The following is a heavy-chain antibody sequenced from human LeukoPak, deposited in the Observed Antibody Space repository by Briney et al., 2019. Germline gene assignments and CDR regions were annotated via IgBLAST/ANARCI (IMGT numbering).Heavy chain of an antibody. CDR1: GGSFSGYY. CDR3: ATRPTPPYYYYYMDV. CDR2: INHSGST. D-gene: IGHD4-23*01. J-gene: IGHJ6*03. Sequence: SETLSLTCAVYGGSFSGYYWNWIRQPPGKGLEWIGEINHSGSTNYNPSLKSRVTISVDTSKNQFSLKVNSVTAADAAVYYCATRPTPPYYYYYMDVWGKGTTVTVSS. V-gene: IGHV4-34*01.